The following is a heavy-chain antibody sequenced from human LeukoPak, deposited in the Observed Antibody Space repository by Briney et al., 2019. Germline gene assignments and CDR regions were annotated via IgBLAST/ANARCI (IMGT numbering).Heavy chain of an antibody. CDR2: IRQDGNEI. Sequence: RPGGSLRLSCAASGFSFRNSWMSWVRQAPGKGLEWVANIRQDGNEIYYMDSVKGRFTISRDNAKKSLYLQMNSLRAEDTAVYYCARTGDYVDYFDYWGQGTLVTVSS. CDR1: GFSFRNSW. D-gene: IGHD4-17*01. J-gene: IGHJ4*02. CDR3: ARTGDYVDYFDY. V-gene: IGHV3-7*01.